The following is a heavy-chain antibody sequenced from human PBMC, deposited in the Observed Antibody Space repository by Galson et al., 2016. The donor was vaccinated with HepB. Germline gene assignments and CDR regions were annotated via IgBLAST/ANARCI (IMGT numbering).Heavy chain of an antibody. V-gene: IGHV3-7*01. J-gene: IGHJ4*02. CDR1: GFRLSAYW. Sequence: SLRLSCAGSGFRLSAYWMVWVRQAPGKGLEWVANINRDGSERYSVEGRFSMSRDDGKNVLYLQMDSLRVEDTAVYYCARGVGYEALDCWGQGTLVTVSS. CDR3: ARGVGYEALDC. CDR2: INRDGSER. D-gene: IGHD2-2*01.